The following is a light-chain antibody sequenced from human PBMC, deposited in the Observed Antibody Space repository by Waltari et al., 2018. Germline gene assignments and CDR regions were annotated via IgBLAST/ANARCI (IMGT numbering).Light chain of an antibody. J-gene: IGLJ2*01. CDR1: SSDVGGYNY. Sequence: QSALTQPASVSGSPGQSITISCTGTSSDVGGYNYVSWYQRHPGKAPKLMIYDVSGRPSGVSNRFSGSKSGNTASLTISVLQAEDEADYYCSSYTTSGTYVVFGGGTKLTVL. V-gene: IGLV2-14*03. CDR2: DVS. CDR3: SSYTTSGTYVV.